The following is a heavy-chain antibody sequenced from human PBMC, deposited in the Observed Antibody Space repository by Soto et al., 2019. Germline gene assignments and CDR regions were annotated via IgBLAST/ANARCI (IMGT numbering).Heavy chain of an antibody. D-gene: IGHD1-26*01. V-gene: IGHV4-59*01. CDR1: GGSISSYY. Sequence: SETLSLTCTGSGGSISSYYWSWIRQPPGKGLEWIGYIYYSGSTNYNPSLKSRVTISVDTSKNQFSLKLSSVTAADTAVYYCARGEDYYYYGMDVWGQGTTVTVSS. CDR3: ARGEDYYYYGMDV. CDR2: IYYSGST. J-gene: IGHJ6*02.